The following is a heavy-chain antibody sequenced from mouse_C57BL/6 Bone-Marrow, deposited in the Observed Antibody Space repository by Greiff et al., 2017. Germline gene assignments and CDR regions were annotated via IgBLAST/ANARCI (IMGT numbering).Heavy chain of an antibody. CDR3: TREDDGYYWFAY. D-gene: IGHD2-3*01. J-gene: IGHJ3*01. CDR1: GYAFTNYL. V-gene: IGHV1-54*01. Sequence: VKVVESGAELVRPGSSVKVSCKASGYAFTNYLIEWVKQRPGQGLEWIGVISTGSGGTNYNEKCKGKATLTADKSSSTAYMQLSSLTSEDSAVYFCTREDDGYYWFAYWGQGTLVTVSA. CDR2: ISTGSGGT.